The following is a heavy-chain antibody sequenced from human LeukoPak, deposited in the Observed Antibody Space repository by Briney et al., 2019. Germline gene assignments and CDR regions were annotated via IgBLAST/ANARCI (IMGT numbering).Heavy chain of an antibody. Sequence: GGSLRLSCAASGFIFSSYGMHWVRQAPGKGLEWVAVISYAGSDKYYADSVKGRFTISRDNSKNTLYLQMNSLRAEDTAVYYCAREYYDFWSGHYGKLGYYYYGMDVWGQGTTVTVSS. J-gene: IGHJ6*02. CDR1: GFIFSSYG. CDR2: ISYAGSDK. V-gene: IGHV3-30*03. CDR3: AREYYDFWSGHYGKLGYYYYGMDV. D-gene: IGHD3-3*01.